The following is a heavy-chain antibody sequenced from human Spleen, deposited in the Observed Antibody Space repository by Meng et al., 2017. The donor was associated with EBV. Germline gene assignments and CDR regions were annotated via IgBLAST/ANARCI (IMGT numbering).Heavy chain of an antibody. Sequence: QVQLQESGPGLVKPSHTLSLTCDVXXCSISSGGYYWSWIRQPPGKGLEWIGYIHHSGTTYHKSSLKSRVAISVDTSKNQFSLKLTSVTAADTAVYYCARDRGYGGYDNPGHFDYWGQGTLVTVSS. CDR3: ARDRGYGGYDNPGHFDY. CDR2: IHHSGTT. V-gene: IGHV4-30-4*01. CDR1: XCSISSGGYY. J-gene: IGHJ4*02. D-gene: IGHD5-12*01.